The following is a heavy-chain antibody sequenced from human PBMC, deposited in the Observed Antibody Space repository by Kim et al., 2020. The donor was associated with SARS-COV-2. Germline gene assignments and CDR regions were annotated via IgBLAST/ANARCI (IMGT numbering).Heavy chain of an antibody. CDR2: IGVRGGTT. J-gene: IGHJ3*02. V-gene: IGHV3-23*01. Sequence: GGSLRLSCAASGFIFNTFAMSWVRQAPGKGLEWVSVIGVRGGTTYYADSVKGRFTISRDNSKNTLYLQMNSLRAEDTAVYYCAKDYTTLTSIAFAFDIWG. D-gene: IGHD4-17*01. CDR3: AKDYTTLTSIAFAFDI. CDR1: GFIFNTFA.